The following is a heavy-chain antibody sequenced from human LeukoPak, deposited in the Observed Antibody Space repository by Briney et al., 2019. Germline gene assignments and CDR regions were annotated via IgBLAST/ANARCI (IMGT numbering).Heavy chain of an antibody. D-gene: IGHD2-8*02. J-gene: IGHJ2*01. V-gene: IGHV3-7*01. CDR3: ARVRTEWYIDL. Sequence: GGSLRLSCAGSGFIFNSHWMTWVRQAPGMGLEWVGNIRQDGNEKFYGESVRGRFTISRDNAKNSLYLQLNSLRAEDTAIYYCARVRTEWYIDLWGRGTLVTVSP. CDR2: IRQDGNEK. CDR1: GFIFNSHW.